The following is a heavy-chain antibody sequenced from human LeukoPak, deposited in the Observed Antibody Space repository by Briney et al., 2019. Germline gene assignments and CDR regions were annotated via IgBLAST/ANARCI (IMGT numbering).Heavy chain of an antibody. CDR1: GGSISSYY. Sequence: KASETLSLTCTVSGGSISSYYWSWIRQPPGKGLEWIRYIYYSGSTNYNPSLKSRVTISVDTSKNQFSLKLSSVTAADTAVYYCARGVSGYCSGGSCSPLDYYYMDVWGKGTAVTVSS. V-gene: IGHV4-59*01. CDR2: IYYSGST. D-gene: IGHD2-15*01. J-gene: IGHJ6*03. CDR3: ARGVSGYCSGGSCSPLDYYYMDV.